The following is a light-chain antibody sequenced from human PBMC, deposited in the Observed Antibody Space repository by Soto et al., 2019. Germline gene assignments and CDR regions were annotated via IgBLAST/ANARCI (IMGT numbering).Light chain of an antibody. Sequence: DIQMTQSPSTLSASVGDRVTITCRASQSISSWLAWYQQKPGKAPKLLIYDASSLESGVPPRLSGSGSGTEFTLTISSPQPDDFATYDCQQYNSYSPTFGQGTKVEIK. CDR3: QQYNSYSPT. CDR2: DAS. J-gene: IGKJ1*01. V-gene: IGKV1-5*01. CDR1: QSISSW.